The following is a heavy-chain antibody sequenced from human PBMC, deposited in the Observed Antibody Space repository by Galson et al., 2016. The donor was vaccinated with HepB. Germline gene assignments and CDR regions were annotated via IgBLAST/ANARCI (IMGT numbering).Heavy chain of an antibody. D-gene: IGHD5-18*01. Sequence: SLRLSCAASGFRFNTHAMSWVRQAPGKGLEWVSSITSSGGSTYYADSVKGRFTISIDNTKDKLFLEMKSLRAEDTAVNYCSKDLWLSWIVSRYLGLWGRGTLVSVSS. J-gene: IGHJ2*01. CDR2: ITSSGGST. CDR3: SKDLWLSWIVSRYLGL. CDR1: GFRFNTHA. V-gene: IGHV3-23*01.